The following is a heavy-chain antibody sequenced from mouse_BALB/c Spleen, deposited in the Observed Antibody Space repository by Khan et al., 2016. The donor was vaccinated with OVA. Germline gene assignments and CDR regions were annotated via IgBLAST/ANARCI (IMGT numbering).Heavy chain of an antibody. V-gene: IGHV1-69*02. D-gene: IGHD1-1*01. J-gene: IGHJ4*01. CDR1: GYTFTNYW. Sequence: QVQLQQPGAELVRPGASVKLSCKASGYTFTNYWINWVKQRPGQGLEWIGNIYPSDNYTNYNQKFKDKATLTVDKSYSTAYIQLSSPTSEDSAVYYCTREGTTVDAMDYWGQGTSVTVSS. CDR2: IYPSDNYT. CDR3: TREGTTVDAMDY.